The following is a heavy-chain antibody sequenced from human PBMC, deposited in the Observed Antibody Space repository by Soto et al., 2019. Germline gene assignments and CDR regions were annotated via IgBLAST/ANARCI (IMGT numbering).Heavy chain of an antibody. CDR1: GASVRSRTNY. Sequence: QVQLQESGPGLVKPSETLSLSCTVSGASVRSRTNYWGWIRQPPGKGLEWIGSIYYSGTTYYNPSLKSRVTISVDLSKNHFSLKLGSVTAADTAIYYCGRLDLSFGATGFFDSWGQGTLVTVSS. V-gene: IGHV4-39*01. J-gene: IGHJ4*02. CDR2: IYYSGTT. D-gene: IGHD2-15*01. CDR3: GRLDLSFGATGFFDS.